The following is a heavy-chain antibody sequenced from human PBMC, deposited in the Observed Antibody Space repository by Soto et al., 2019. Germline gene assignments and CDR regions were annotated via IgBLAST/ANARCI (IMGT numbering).Heavy chain of an antibody. V-gene: IGHV2-5*01. D-gene: IGHD1-1*01. J-gene: IGHJ3*01. CDR2: IYWNDDK. CDR1: GISLTTSGVG. Sequence: SGPTLVNPTQTLTLTCTLSGISLTTSGVGLGWIRQTPGKALEWLALIYWNDDKHYSPFLKSRLTITKDTSKNQAVLTMTNMDPVDTATYYCARGLSTLPVFAFDVWGQGTVVTVSS. CDR3: ARGLSTLPVFAFDV.